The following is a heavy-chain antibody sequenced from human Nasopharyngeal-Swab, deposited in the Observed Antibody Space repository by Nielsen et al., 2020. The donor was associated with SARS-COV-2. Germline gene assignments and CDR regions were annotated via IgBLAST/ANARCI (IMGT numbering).Heavy chain of an antibody. CDR1: DYSISSGYY. Sequence: SCAVSDYSISSGYYWGWIRQPPGKGLEWIGSIYHSGSTYYNPSLKSRVTISVDTSKNQFSLKLSSVTATDTAVYYCARHPYPTYYFDYWGQGTLVTVSS. V-gene: IGHV4-38-2*01. D-gene: IGHD2-2*01. CDR2: IYHSGST. J-gene: IGHJ4*02. CDR3: ARHPYPTYYFDY.